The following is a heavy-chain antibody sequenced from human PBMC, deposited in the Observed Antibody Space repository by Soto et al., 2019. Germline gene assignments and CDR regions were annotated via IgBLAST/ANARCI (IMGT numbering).Heavy chain of an antibody. CDR3: ARPRSSSRNYYGMDV. CDR2: VYPGDSDT. Sequence: GESLKISCKGSGYSFTTYWIGWVRQMPGKGLEWMGIVYPGDSDTRYSPSFQGQVTISADKSISTAYLQWSSLKASDTAMYYCARPRSSSRNYYGMDVWGQGTTVTVSS. V-gene: IGHV5-51*01. CDR1: GYSFTTYW. D-gene: IGHD6-13*01. J-gene: IGHJ6*02.